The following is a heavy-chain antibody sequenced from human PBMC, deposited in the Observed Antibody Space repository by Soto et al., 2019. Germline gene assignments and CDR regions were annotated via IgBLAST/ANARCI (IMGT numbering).Heavy chain of an antibody. CDR1: GYTLTELS. D-gene: IGHD1-26*01. J-gene: IGHJ4*02. V-gene: IGHV1-24*01. Sequence: GASVKVSCKVSGYTLTELSMHWVRQAPGKGLEWMGGFDPEDGETIYAQKLQGRVTMTEDTSTDTAYKELSSLRSEDTAVYYCSTAFGNSGSYLMQLDYWGQGTLVTVSS. CDR3: STAFGNSGSYLMQLDY. CDR2: FDPEDGET.